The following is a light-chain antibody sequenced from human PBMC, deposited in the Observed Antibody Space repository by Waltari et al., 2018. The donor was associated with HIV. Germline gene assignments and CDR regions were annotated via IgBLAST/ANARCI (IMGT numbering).Light chain of an antibody. CDR2: SSS. CDR3: QSYDRISWV. J-gene: IGLJ3*02. V-gene: IGLV1-40*01. Sequence: QSVLTQPPSVSGAPGQRVTIPCTGRSPNIGAGYDVHWYQQLPGTAPKLPIYSSSDRALGVPGRFSGSKSGTSASLFITGLQAEDEADYYCQSYDRISWVFGAGTKLTVL. CDR1: SPNIGAGYD.